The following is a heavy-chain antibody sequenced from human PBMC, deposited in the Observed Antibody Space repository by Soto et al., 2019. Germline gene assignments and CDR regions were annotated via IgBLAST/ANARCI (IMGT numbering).Heavy chain of an antibody. J-gene: IGHJ5*02. CDR3: ARFRVDGDSVP. Sequence: EVQLVESGGGLVQPGGSLRLSCAASGFAFSKYWMHWVRQAPGKGLVWVSRINSDGSSTSYADSVRGRFTISRDNAENALYLQMNSLRAEDTAVYYCARFRVDGDSVPWGQGTLVTVSS. CDR1: GFAFSKYW. D-gene: IGHD4-17*01. V-gene: IGHV3-74*01. CDR2: INSDGSST.